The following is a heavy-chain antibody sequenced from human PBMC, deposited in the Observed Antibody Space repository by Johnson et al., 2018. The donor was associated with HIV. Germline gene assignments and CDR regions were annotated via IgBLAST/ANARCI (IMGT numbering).Heavy chain of an antibody. Sequence: QVQLVESGGGVVQPGRSLRLSCAASGFTFSSYGMHWVRQAPGKGLEWVAVISYDGSNKYYADSVQGRFTISRDNSKNTLYLQMNSLRAEDRSVYYCARGREGGTYQGGAFDIWGQGTMVTVSS. CDR2: ISYDGSNK. CDR1: GFTFSSYG. J-gene: IGHJ3*02. CDR3: ARGREGGTYQGGAFDI. D-gene: IGHD1-26*01. V-gene: IGHV3-30*03.